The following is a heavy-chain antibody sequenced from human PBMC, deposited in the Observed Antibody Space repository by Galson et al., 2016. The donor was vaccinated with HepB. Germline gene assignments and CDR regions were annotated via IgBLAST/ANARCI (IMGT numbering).Heavy chain of an antibody. CDR3: ARAPASGYYDSSGSFLSAYYFDY. CDR1: GASINSYY. J-gene: IGHJ4*02. V-gene: IGHV4-4*07. CDR2: IFTFGNT. D-gene: IGHD3-22*01. Sequence: SETLSLTCTVSGASINSYYWIWIRQPAGKGLEWIGRIFTFGNTNYNPSLKSRVTMSVDTSKNQFSLKLSSVTAADTAVYYCARAPASGYYDSSGSFLSAYYFDYWGQGTLVTVSS.